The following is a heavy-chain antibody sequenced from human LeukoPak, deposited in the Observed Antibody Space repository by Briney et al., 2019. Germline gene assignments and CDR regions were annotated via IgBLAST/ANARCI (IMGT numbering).Heavy chain of an antibody. J-gene: IGHJ4*02. CDR1: GGSITSGSYY. Sequence: SETLSLTCTVSGGSITSGSYYWSWIRQPAGTGLEWLGRIYTSGSTNYNPSLKSRVTISVDTSKNQFPLKLSSVTAADTAVYYCARDSYTSSWRFDNWGQGTLVTVSS. D-gene: IGHD6-13*01. CDR2: IYTSGST. CDR3: ARDSYTSSWRFDN. V-gene: IGHV4-61*02.